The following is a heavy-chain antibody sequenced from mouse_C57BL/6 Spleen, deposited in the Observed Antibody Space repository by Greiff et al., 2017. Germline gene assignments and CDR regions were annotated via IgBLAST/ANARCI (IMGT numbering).Heavy chain of an antibody. D-gene: IGHD1-1*01. Sequence: EVQLQQSGPVLVKPGASVKMSCKASGYTFTDYYMNWVKQSHGKSLEWIGVINPYTGGTSYNQKFKGKATLTVYQSSSTAYMELNSLTAEDAAVYYCAREDYYGSSVAYWGQGTLVTVSA. J-gene: IGHJ3*01. CDR1: GYTFTDYY. CDR2: INPYTGGT. CDR3: AREDYYGSSVAY. V-gene: IGHV1-19*01.